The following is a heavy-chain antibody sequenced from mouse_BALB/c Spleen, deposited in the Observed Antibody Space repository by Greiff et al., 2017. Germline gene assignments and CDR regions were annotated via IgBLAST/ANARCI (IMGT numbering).Heavy chain of an antibody. CDR2: INPSTGYT. D-gene: IGHD6-1*01. V-gene: IGHV1-7*01. J-gene: IGHJ1*01. CDR3: ARGAARRYFDV. CDR1: GYTFTSYW. Sequence: VQRVESGAELAKPGASVKMSCKASGYTFTSYWMHWVKQRPGQGLEWIGYINPSTGYTEYNQKFKDKATLTADKSSSTAYMQLSSLTSEDSAVYYCARGAARRYFDVWGAGTTVTVSS.